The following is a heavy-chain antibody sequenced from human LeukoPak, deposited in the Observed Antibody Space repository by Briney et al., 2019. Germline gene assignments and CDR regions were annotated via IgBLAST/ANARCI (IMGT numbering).Heavy chain of an antibody. CDR2: ISAYSGDT. CDR3: ARANGYSYPLVNDY. D-gene: IGHD2-8*01. J-gene: IGHJ4*02. Sequence: ASVKVSCKASGYTFTSYGISWVRQAPGQGLEWMGWISAYSGDTNYAQKFQGRATMTTDTSTSTAYMELRSLSSDDTAVYYCARANGYSYPLVNDYWGQGTLVTVSS. CDR1: GYTFTSYG. V-gene: IGHV1-18*01.